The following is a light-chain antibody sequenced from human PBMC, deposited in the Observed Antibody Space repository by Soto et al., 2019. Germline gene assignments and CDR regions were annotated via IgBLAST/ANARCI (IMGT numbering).Light chain of an antibody. CDR1: QSVSSSY. J-gene: IGKJ2*01. Sequence: EIVLTQSPGTLSLSPGERATLSCRASQSVSSSYLAWYQQKPGQATTLLIYGASSRAAGVPDRFSGSGSGTDFTLTISSLQPEDFAVYYCQQYGSSLPTFGQGTKLEIK. CDR2: GAS. V-gene: IGKV3-20*01. CDR3: QQYGSSLPT.